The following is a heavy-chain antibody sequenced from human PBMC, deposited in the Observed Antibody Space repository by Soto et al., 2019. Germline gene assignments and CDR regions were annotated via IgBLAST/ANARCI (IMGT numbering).Heavy chain of an antibody. CDR3: AALSSTSQGYYYMDV. V-gene: IGHV1-58*02. CDR1: GCTFTSYG. J-gene: IGHJ6*03. D-gene: IGHD2-2*01. CDR2: IVVGSGNT. Sequence: GASVKVSSKASGCTFTSYGISWVRQAPGQRLEWIGWIVVGSGNTNYAQKFQERVTITRDMSTSTAYMELSSLRSEDTAVYYCAALSSTSQGYYYMDVWGKGTTVTVSS.